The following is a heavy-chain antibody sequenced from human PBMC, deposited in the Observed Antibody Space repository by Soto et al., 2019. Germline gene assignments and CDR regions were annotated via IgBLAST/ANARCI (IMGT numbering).Heavy chain of an antibody. J-gene: IGHJ4*02. Sequence: GASVKVSCKASGGTFSSYAISWVRQAPGQGLEWMGGIIPIFGTANYAQKFQGRVTITADESTSTAYMELSSLRSEDTAVYYCARGGSYYDSSGYYYWGQGTLVTVSS. D-gene: IGHD3-22*01. V-gene: IGHV1-69*13. CDR3: ARGGSYYDSSGYYY. CDR1: GGTFSSYA. CDR2: IIPIFGTA.